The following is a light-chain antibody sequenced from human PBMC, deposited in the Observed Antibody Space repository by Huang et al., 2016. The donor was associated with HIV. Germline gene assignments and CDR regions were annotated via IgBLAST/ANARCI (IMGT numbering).Light chain of an antibody. CDR2: ATS. Sequence: DIQMTQSPSSLSASVGDRVTIICRSSQGISKSLAWYQQKPGKAPKLLLYATSKLESGFPSRFSVSGSGTHYTLTIITLQPEDLATYYCQQYQSVPWTFGQGTKVAI. CDR1: QGISKS. V-gene: IGKV1-NL1*01. CDR3: QQYQSVPWT. J-gene: IGKJ1*01.